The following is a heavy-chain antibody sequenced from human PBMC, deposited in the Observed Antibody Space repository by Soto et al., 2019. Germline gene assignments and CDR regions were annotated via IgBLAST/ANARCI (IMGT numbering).Heavy chain of an antibody. Sequence: SETLSRTCTVSGGSISSSSYYWGWIRQPPGKGLEWIGSIYYSGSTYYNPSLKSRVTISVDTSKNQFSLKLSSVTAADTAVYYCARHRVTVTSYFDYWGQGTLVTVSS. V-gene: IGHV4-39*01. J-gene: IGHJ4*02. CDR3: ARHRVTVTSYFDY. CDR2: IYYSGST. D-gene: IGHD4-17*01. CDR1: GGSISSSSYY.